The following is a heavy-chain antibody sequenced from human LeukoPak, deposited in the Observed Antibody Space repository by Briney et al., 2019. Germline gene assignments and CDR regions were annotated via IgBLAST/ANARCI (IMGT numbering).Heavy chain of an antibody. D-gene: IGHD1-26*01. V-gene: IGHV3-30-3*01. Sequence: GRSLRLSCAASGFTFSSYAMHWVRQAPGKGLEWVAVISYDGSNKYYADSVKGRFTISRDNSKNTLYLQMNSLRAEDTAVYYCARVGGSYPRTGDYFDYWGQGTLVTVSS. CDR3: ARVGGSYPRTGDYFDY. CDR1: GFTFSSYA. CDR2: ISYDGSNK. J-gene: IGHJ4*02.